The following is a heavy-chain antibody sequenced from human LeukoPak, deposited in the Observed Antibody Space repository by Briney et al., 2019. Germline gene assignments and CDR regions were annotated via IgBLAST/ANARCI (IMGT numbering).Heavy chain of an antibody. D-gene: IGHD1-7*01. CDR2: ISAYNGNT. CDR1: GYTFTSYG. J-gene: IGHJ6*02. Sequence: ASVKVSCKASGYTFTSYGISWVRQAPGQGLEWTGWISAYNGNTNYAQKPQGRVTMTTDTSTSTAYMELRSLRSDDTAVYYCARILELHYGMDVWGQGTTVTVSS. CDR3: ARILELHYGMDV. V-gene: IGHV1-18*01.